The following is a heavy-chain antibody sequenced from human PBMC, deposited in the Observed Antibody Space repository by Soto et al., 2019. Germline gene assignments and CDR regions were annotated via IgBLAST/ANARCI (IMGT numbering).Heavy chain of an antibody. V-gene: IGHV3-30*18. CDR1: GFTFSSYG. Sequence: QVQLVESGGGVVQPGRSLRLSCAASGFTFSSYGMHWVRQAPGKGLEWVAVISYEGSNKYYADSVKGRFTISRDNSKNTLYLQMNSLRAEDTAVYYCAKDRGDDCDDYCPHYWGQGTLVPVSP. J-gene: IGHJ4*02. CDR3: AKDRGDDCDDYCPHY. CDR2: ISYEGSNK. D-gene: IGHD4-17*01.